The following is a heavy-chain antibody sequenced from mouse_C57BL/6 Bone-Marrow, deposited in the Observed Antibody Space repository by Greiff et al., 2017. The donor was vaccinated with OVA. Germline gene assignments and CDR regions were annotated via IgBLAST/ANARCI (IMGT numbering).Heavy chain of an antibody. CDR2: IYPRSGNT. D-gene: IGHD2-5*01. J-gene: IGHJ3*01. V-gene: IGHV1-81*01. CDR3: ARGYSNPAWCAY. CDR1: GYTFTSYG. Sequence: QVQLQQSGAELARPGASVKLSCKASGYTFTSYGISWVKQRTGQGLEWIGEIYPRSGNTYYNEKFKGKATLTADKSSSTAYMELRSLTSEDSAVYFCARGYSNPAWCAYWGQGTLVTVSA.